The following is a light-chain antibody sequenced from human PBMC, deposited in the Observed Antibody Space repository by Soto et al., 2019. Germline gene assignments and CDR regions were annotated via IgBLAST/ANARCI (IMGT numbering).Light chain of an antibody. CDR1: QSVSSN. CDR3: QQYNNWPPWT. Sequence: EIVMTQSPATLSVSPGERATVSCTASQSVSSNLAWYQQKPGQAPRLLIYGASTRATGIPARFSGSGSGTEFTLTISSLQSEDFAVYYCQQYNNWPPWTSGQGTKADIK. J-gene: IGKJ1*01. V-gene: IGKV3-15*01. CDR2: GAS.